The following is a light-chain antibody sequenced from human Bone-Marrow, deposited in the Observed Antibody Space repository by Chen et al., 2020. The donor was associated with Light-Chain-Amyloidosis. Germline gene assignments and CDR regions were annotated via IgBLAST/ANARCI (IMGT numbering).Light chain of an antibody. CDR1: DLPTKY. CDR3: QSADSSGTYEVI. V-gene: IGLV3-25*03. Sequence: SYELTQPPSVSGSPGQTARITCSGDDLPTKYAYWYQQKPGQAPVLVIHRDTERPSGISGRFSGSSSGPTATLTISGVQAEDEADYHCQSADSSGTYEVIFGGGTKLTVL. CDR2: RDT. J-gene: IGLJ2*01.